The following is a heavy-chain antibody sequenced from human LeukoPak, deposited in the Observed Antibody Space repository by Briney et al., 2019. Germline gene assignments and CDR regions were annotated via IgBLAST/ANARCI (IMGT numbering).Heavy chain of an antibody. D-gene: IGHD3-10*01. J-gene: IGHJ4*02. CDR2: ISDSVTT. V-gene: IGHV4-61*01. Sequence: ESGPGLVKPSETLSLTCTVSGGSVSSGTFDWSWIRQPPGKGLEWIGYISDSVTTKYSPSLKTRVTISVDTSKNQFSLKLRSVTAADTAVYDCAARGQGSSLSYFVYWGQGTLVTVSS. CDR3: AARGQGSSLSYFVY. CDR1: GGSVSSGTFD.